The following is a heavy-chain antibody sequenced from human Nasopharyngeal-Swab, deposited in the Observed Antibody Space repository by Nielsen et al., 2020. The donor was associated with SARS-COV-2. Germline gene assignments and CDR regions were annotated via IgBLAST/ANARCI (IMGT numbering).Heavy chain of an antibody. CDR2: ISYDGSNK. D-gene: IGHD4-23*01. V-gene: IGHV3-30*18. J-gene: IGHJ4*02. CDR3: AKLGGNSDGSYFDY. CDR1: GFTFSSYG. Sequence: GESLKISCAASGFTFSSYGMHWVRQAPGKGLEWVAVISYDGSNKYYADSVKGRFTISRDNSKNTLYLQMNSLRAEDTAVYYCAKLGGNSDGSYFDYWGQGTLVTVSS.